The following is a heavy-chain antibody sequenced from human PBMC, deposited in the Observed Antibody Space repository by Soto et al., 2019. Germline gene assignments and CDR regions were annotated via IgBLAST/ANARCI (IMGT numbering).Heavy chain of an antibody. CDR3: AREPATAKTEGVDV. J-gene: IGHJ4*02. CDR2: INPNSGGT. Sequence: GASVKVSCKASGYSFTDYHIHWVRQAPGQGLEWLGRINPNSGGTKYAPKFQGGVTMTRDTSITTAYMELSRLRSGDTAVYYCAREPATAKTEGVDVWGQGTLVTVSS. D-gene: IGHD1-1*01. CDR1: GYSFTDYH. V-gene: IGHV1-2*06.